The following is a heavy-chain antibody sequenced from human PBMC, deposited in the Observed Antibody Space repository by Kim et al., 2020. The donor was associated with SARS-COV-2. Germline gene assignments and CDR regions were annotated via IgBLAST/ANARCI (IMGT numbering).Heavy chain of an antibody. CDR2: IYYSGST. V-gene: IGHV4-39*01. Sequence: SETLSLTCTVSGGSISSSSYYWGWIRQPPGKGLEWIGSIYYSGSTYYNPSLKSRVTISVDTSKNQFSLKLSSVTAADTAVYYCARHEDIVVVVARENWFDPWGQGTLVTVSS. D-gene: IGHD2-15*01. J-gene: IGHJ5*02. CDR1: GGSISSSSYY. CDR3: ARHEDIVVVVARENWFDP.